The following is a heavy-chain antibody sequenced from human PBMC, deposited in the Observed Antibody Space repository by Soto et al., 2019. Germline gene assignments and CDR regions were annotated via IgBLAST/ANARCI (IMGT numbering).Heavy chain of an antibody. CDR2: ISYDGSNK. J-gene: IGHJ6*02. V-gene: IGHV3-30-3*01. CDR1: GFTFSSYP. D-gene: IGHD4-17*01. Sequence: QVQLVESGGGVVQPGRSLRLSCAASGFTFSSYPMHWVRQAPGKGLEWVAVISYDGSNKYYVDSVKGRFTISRDNSKNTLYLQMNSLIPEDTTVYYCARDSATVADYYYTRDVWGQGTTVTVSS. CDR3: ARDSATVADYYYTRDV.